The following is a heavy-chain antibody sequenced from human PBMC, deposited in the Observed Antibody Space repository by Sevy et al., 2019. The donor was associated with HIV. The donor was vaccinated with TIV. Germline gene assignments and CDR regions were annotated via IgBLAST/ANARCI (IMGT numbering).Heavy chain of an antibody. Sequence: SETLSLTCGVHDGSFSGYYWNWIRQLPGKGLEWIGEINESGITYYNPSLKSRVTISVDTSKKQFSLKLNSVTAADTAVYFCARSPPVVVVPGAPSWFDPLGQGTLVTVSS. CDR2: INESGIT. D-gene: IGHD2-2*01. CDR1: DGSFSGYY. J-gene: IGHJ5*02. V-gene: IGHV4-34*01. CDR3: ARSPPVVVVPGAPSWFDP.